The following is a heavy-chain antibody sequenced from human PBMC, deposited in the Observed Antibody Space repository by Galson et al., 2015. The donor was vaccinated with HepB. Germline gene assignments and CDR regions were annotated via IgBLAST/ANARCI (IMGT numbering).Heavy chain of an antibody. J-gene: IGHJ6*02. Sequence: SLRLSCAASGFTFSSYGMHWVRQAPGKGLEWVAVIWYDGSNKYYADYVKGRFTISRDNSKNTLYLQMNSLRAEDTAVYYCARDLQDLGDYSGGSCYPTRIYYYYGMDVWGQGTTVTVSS. D-gene: IGHD2-15*01. CDR2: IWYDGSNK. V-gene: IGHV3-33*01. CDR3: ARDLQDLGDYSGGSCYPTRIYYYYGMDV. CDR1: GFTFSSYG.